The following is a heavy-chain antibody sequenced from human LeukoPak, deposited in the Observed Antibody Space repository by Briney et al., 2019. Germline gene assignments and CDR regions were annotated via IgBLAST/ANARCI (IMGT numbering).Heavy chain of an antibody. Sequence: GGSLRLSCAASAFTFSTYAMSWVRQPPGKWRECVSGIIGSGGSTYYADFVKGRFTISRDYSKNTLYLQMNSLRAADTAVYCCAKDLSSSHVSEYFDYWGQGTLVAVSS. CDR3: AKDLSSSHVSEYFDY. J-gene: IGHJ4*02. V-gene: IGHV3-23*01. D-gene: IGHD6-6*01. CDR2: IIGSGGST. CDR1: AFTFSTYA.